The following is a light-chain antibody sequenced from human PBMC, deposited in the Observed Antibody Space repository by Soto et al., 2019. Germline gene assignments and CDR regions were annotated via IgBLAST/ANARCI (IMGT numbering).Light chain of an antibody. V-gene: IGKV3-15*01. Sequence: EIVMTQSPATLSVSPGETATLSCRASQSVAFHLAWYQQKPGQGPRLLIYGAFTRAPGIPARFSGSGSGTAFIITISSLQSEDFAVYYCQQYKKWPPLTFGGGTKVEIK. J-gene: IGKJ4*01. CDR1: QSVAFH. CDR2: GAF. CDR3: QQYKKWPPLT.